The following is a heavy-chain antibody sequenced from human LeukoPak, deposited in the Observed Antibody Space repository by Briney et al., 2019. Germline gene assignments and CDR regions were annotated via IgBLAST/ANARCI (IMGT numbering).Heavy chain of an antibody. V-gene: IGHV3-23*01. CDR1: GFTFSSFA. D-gene: IGHD3-16*01. Sequence: PGGSLRLSCAASGFTFSSFAISWVRQAPGKGLEYVSAISGSGGGTYYADSVKGRFTISRDNSKNTLYLQMNSLRAEDTAVYYCAKIGVLYYFDYWGQGTLVTVSS. CDR3: AKIGVLYYFDY. J-gene: IGHJ4*02. CDR2: ISGSGGGT.